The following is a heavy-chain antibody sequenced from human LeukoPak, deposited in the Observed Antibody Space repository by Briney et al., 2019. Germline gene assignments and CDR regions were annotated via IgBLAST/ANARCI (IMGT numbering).Heavy chain of an antibody. Sequence: SETLSLSCTVSGGSISSYYWSWIRQPPEKGLEWVWYIYYSGSTNYNPSLKSRVTISVDTSKNQFSLKLSSVTAADTAVYYCASDRGYSSSSNFFDYWGQGTLVTVSS. J-gene: IGHJ4*02. CDR1: GGSISSYY. D-gene: IGHD6-6*01. V-gene: IGHV4-59*01. CDR3: ASDRGYSSSSNFFDY. CDR2: IYYSGST.